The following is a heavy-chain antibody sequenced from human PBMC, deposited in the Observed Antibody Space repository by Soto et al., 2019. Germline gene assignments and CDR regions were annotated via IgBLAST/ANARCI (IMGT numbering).Heavy chain of an antibody. D-gene: IGHD4-17*01. Sequence: QVQLVQSGAEVQKPGASVKVSCKASGYTLNTYYMHWVRQAPGQGPEWMGIINPRGGSTTYAQNFQDRVTMTRDTSSSTVYMELSSLRSEDTAVYYCARQSTVTDFDPWGQGTLVTVSS. V-gene: IGHV1-46*02. J-gene: IGHJ5*02. CDR3: ARQSTVTDFDP. CDR1: GYTLNTYY. CDR2: INPRGGST.